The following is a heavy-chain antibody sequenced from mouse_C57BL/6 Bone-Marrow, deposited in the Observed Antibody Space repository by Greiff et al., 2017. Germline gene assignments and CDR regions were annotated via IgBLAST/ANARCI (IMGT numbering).Heavy chain of an antibody. CDR3: ARSRRLMGY. J-gene: IGHJ2*01. CDR2: IYPGSGNP. D-gene: IGHD2-4*01. V-gene: IGHV1-76*01. CDR1: GYTFTGYY. Sequence: VQRVESGAELVRPGASVQLSCKASGYTFTGYYIYWVKQRPGQGIEWIARIYPGSGNPYYNEKFKGKATLTAEKSTSTAYMQLSSQTSEDSAVYFCARSRRLMGYWGQDTTRTVSS.